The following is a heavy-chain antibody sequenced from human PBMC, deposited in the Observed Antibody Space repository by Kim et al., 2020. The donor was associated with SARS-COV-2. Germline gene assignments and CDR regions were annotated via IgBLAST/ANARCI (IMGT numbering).Heavy chain of an antibody. CDR2: IYHSGST. CDR3: ARGYDFWRPSPFGY. J-gene: IGHJ4*02. Sequence: SETLSLTCAVSGGSISSSNWWSWVRQPPGKGLEWIGEIYHSGSTNYNPSLKSRVTISVDKSKNQFSLKLSSVTAADTAVYYCARGYDFWRPSPFGYWGQGTPGNVSS. D-gene: IGHD3-3*01. V-gene: IGHV4-4*02. CDR1: GGSISSSNW.